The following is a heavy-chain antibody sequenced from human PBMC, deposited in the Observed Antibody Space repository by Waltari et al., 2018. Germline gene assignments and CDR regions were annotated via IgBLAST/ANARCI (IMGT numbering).Heavy chain of an antibody. D-gene: IGHD3-16*01. Sequence: GQRGKAGAEGKKKGEEGKGGGKEGGKTGRREGRSWVRQAPGQGLEWMGWISAYNGPHNYAQKLQGRVTLTTDTSTSTAYMELRSLRSDDTAVYYCASGEVFFDYWGQGTLVTVSS. CDR3: ASGEVFFDY. V-gene: IGHV1-18*01. CDR2: ISAYNGPH. J-gene: IGHJ4*02. CDR1: GKTGRREG.